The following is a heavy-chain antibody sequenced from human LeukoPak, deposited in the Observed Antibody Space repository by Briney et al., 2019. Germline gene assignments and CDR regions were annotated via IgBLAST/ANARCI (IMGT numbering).Heavy chain of an antibody. J-gene: IGHJ5*02. D-gene: IGHD3-22*01. V-gene: IGHV4-39*01. CDR2: IYYSGST. CDR3: ARAPYDSSGYYSFDP. CDR1: GGSISSSSYY. Sequence: SETLSLTCTVSGGSISSSSYYWGWIRQPPGKGLEWIGSIYYSGSTYYNPSLKSRVTISVDTSKNQFSLKLSSVTAADTAVYYCARAPYDSSGYYSFDPWGQGTLVTVSS.